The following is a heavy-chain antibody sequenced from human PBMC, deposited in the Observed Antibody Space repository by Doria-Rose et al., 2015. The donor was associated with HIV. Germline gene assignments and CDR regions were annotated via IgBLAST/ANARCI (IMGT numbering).Heavy chain of an antibody. CDR3: ANEVRAGYNYGGVDY. D-gene: IGHD5-18*01. J-gene: IGHJ4*02. V-gene: IGHV3-21*04. Sequence: SYSMNWVRQAPGKGLEWVSSISLTSNYIYYADSVKGRFTVSRDNSKNTLYLQVSSLRADDTAIYYCANEVRAGYNYGGVDYWGQGTLVTVSS. CDR2: ISLTSNYI. CDR1: SYS.